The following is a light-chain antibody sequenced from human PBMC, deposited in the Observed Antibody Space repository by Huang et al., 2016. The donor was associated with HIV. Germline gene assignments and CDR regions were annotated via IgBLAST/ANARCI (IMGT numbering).Light chain of an antibody. CDR2: DGS. V-gene: IGKV3-11*01. CDR1: QSISTY. Sequence: EIVLTQSPVTLSLSPGDRATLSCRASQSISTYLAWYQQKSGQAPRLLIYDGSNGAAGVPARFSASGSETDVTLTIASLDPDDFAIYHCQQRSKWPLTFGGGTKVEMK. CDR3: QQRSKWPLT. J-gene: IGKJ4*01.